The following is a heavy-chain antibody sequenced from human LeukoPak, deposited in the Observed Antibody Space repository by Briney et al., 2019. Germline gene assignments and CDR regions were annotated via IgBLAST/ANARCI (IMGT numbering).Heavy chain of an antibody. V-gene: IGHV4-59*01. CDR1: GGSMSNYW. Sequence: PSETLSLTCTVSGGSMSNYWWNWVRQPPGKGLEWIGYIYYDGSTHYNPSLNSRVTISIDTSKNQFSLKLSSVTAADTAVYYCARNMVRGASYFYFGLDVWGQGTTVTVSS. J-gene: IGHJ6*02. CDR3: ARNMVRGASYFYFGLDV. CDR2: IYYDGST. D-gene: IGHD3-10*01.